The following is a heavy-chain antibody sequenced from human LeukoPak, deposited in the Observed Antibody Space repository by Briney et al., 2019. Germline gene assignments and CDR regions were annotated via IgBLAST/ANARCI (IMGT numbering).Heavy chain of an antibody. J-gene: IGHJ4*02. CDR3: VEGGAPSYYDGSGDAYFDY. CDR2: ISGSGART. D-gene: IGHD3-22*01. CDR1: GFTFSSYA. Sequence: GGSLRLSCAASGFTFSSYAMSWVRQAPGKGLEWVSVISGSGARTSYADSVKGRFTVSRDNSKNTLYLQMNSLRAEDTAVYFCVEGGAPSYYDGSGDAYFDYWGQGTLVTVSS. V-gene: IGHV3-23*01.